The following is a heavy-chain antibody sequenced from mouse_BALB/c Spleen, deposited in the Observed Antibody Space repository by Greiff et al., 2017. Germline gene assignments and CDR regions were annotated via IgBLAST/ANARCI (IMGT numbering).Heavy chain of an antibody. J-gene: IGHJ2*01. CDR3: ARGYYDYPYYFDY. V-gene: IGHV5-17*02. CDR2: ISSGSSTI. Sequence: EVMLVESGGGLVQPGGSLKLSCAASGFTFSSFGMHWVRQAPEKGLEWVAYISSGSSTIYYADTVKGRFTISRDNPKNTLFLQMTSLRSEDTAMYYCARGYYDYPYYFDYWGQGTTLTVSS. D-gene: IGHD2-4*01. CDR1: GFTFSSFG.